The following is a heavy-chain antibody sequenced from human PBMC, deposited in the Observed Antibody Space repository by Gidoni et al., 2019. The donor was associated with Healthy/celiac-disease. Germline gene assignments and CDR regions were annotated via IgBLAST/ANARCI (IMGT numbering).Heavy chain of an antibody. V-gene: IGHV1-69*01. CDR3: ARDRLHRGYNYYYFDY. CDR1: GGSSSSYA. CDR2: IIPFFGTA. J-gene: IGHJ4*02. D-gene: IGHD5-12*01. Sequence: QVQLVQSGAEVKKPGSPVKVPGKASGGSSSSYAISWVRQAPGQGLEWMGGIIPFFGTANYAQTFQGRVTITADESTSTAYMELSSLRSEDTAVYYCARDRLHRGYNYYYFDYWGQGTLVTVSS.